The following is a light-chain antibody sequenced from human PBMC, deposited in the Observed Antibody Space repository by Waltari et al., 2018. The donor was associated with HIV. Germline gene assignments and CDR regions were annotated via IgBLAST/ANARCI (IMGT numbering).Light chain of an antibody. J-gene: IGKJ5*01. CDR3: QQYGGSPPGVT. CDR2: GAS. CDR1: QSLSSSY. Sequence: EIVLTQSPGTLSLSPGERATLSCRASQSLSSSYLTWDQQKPGQAPRLLIYGASSRATGIPDRFSGSGSGTDFTLTISRLEPEDFAVYYCQQYGGSPPGVTFGQGTRLEIK. V-gene: IGKV3-20*01.